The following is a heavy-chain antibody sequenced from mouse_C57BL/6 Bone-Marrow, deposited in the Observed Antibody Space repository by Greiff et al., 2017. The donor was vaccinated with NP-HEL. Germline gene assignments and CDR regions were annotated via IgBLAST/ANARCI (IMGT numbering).Heavy chain of an antibody. D-gene: IGHD2-1*01. Sequence: QVQLQQSGAELVRPGTSVKVSCKASGYAFTNYLLEWVKQRPGQGLEWIGVINPGSGGTNYNEKFKGKATLTADKSSSTAYMQLSSLTSEASAVYFCARSGIYYGNPFAYWGQGTLVTVSA. CDR1: GYAFTNYL. V-gene: IGHV1-54*01. J-gene: IGHJ3*01. CDR2: INPGSGGT. CDR3: ARSGIYYGNPFAY.